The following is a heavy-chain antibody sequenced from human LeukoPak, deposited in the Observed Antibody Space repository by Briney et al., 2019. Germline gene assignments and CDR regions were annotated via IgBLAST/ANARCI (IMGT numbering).Heavy chain of an antibody. CDR1: GFTFSSYS. CDR3: ARDKSGSHCSGGSCYYYYGMDV. J-gene: IGHJ6*02. V-gene: IGHV3-21*01. CDR2: ISSSGSYI. Sequence: GGSLRLSCAASGFTFSSYSMNWVRQAPGKGLEWVSSISSSGSYIYYADSVKGRFTISRDNAKNSLYLQMNSLRAEDTAAYYCARDKSGSHCSGGSCYYYYGMDVWGQGTTVTVSS. D-gene: IGHD2-15*01.